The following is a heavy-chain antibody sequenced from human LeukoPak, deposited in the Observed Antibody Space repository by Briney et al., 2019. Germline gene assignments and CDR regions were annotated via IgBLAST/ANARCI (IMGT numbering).Heavy chain of an antibody. V-gene: IGHV1-18*01. J-gene: IGHJ5*02. CDR3: AMTTVTYNWFDP. CDR2: ISAYNGNT. Sequence: ASVEVSCKASGYTFTSYGISWVRQAPGQGLEWMGWISAYNGNTNYAQKLQGRVTMTTDTSTSTAYMELRSLRSDDTAVYYCAMTTVTYNWFDPWGQGTLVTVSS. CDR1: GYTFTSYG. D-gene: IGHD4-11*01.